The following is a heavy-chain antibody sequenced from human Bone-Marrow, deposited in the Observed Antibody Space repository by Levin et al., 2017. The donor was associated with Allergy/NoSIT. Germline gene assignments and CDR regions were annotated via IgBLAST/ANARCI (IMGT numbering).Heavy chain of an antibody. CDR2: VYWDDDK. Sequence: GSGPTLVKPTQTLTLTCTFSDFSLSTSGVGVGWVRRPPGKALEWLAVVYWDDDKDYSPSLKSRLTITKDTSRNQVVLTMTNMDPVDTGTYYCVHTTRIAPVIKDELYFDYWGRGTLVTVSS. J-gene: IGHJ4*02. CDR1: DFSLSTSGVG. CDR3: VHTTRIAPVIKDELYFDY. D-gene: IGHD3-22*01. V-gene: IGHV2-5*02.